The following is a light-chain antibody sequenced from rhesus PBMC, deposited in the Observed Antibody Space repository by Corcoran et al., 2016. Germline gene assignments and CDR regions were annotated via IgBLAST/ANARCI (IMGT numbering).Light chain of an antibody. CDR3: QQYNNSPWT. CDR1: QGINNY. V-gene: IGKV1-66*01. CDR2: YTS. J-gene: IGKJ1*01. Sequence: DIQMTQSPSSLSASVGDRVTITCRASQGINNYLSWYQQKQGKAPKPLSYYTSNLETGVPSRFSGSRYGTDYTLTISSLQAADIGTYYWQQYNNSPWTFGQGTKVEIK.